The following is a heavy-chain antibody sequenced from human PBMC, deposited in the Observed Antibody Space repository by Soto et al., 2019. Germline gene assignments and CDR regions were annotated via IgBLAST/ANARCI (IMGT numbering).Heavy chain of an antibody. D-gene: IGHD6-6*01. V-gene: IGHV3-23*01. CDR3: AKGSASSRPYYFDY. J-gene: IGHJ4*02. Sequence: GGSLRLSCAASGFTFSNYAMSWVRQAPGKGLEWVSAITDSGGSTYHADSVKGHFTISRDNSKSTLYLQMNSLRAEDTAVYYCAKGSASSRPYYFDYWGQGTLVTVSS. CDR1: GFTFSNYA. CDR2: ITDSGGST.